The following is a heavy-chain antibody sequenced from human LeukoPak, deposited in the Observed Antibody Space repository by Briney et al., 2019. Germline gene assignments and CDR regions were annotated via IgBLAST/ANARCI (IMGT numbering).Heavy chain of an antibody. D-gene: IGHD4-17*01. J-gene: IGHJ4*02. Sequence: QPGGSLRLSCAASGFTFSSYGIHWVRQAPGKGLEWVGVILHDGSNKYFADSVKGRFTISRDNSKNTLYLQMNSLRAEDTAVYYCAREALYGDYAIFDYWGQGTLVTVSS. CDR1: GFTFSSYG. CDR2: ILHDGSNK. V-gene: IGHV3-30*03. CDR3: AREALYGDYAIFDY.